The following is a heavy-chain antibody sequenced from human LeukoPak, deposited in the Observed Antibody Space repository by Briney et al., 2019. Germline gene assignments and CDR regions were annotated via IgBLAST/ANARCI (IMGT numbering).Heavy chain of an antibody. J-gene: IGHJ4*02. D-gene: IGHD2-15*01. V-gene: IGHV1-2*02. CDR2: INPTSGAT. CDR3: AGGTPYYFDY. Sequence: ASVNASCKVSGYTFTGYYMHWVRQAPGQVLGWMGWINPTSGATNYAEKFQGRVTMTRDTSTSTAYMELSRLRSDDTAVYYWAGGTPYYFDYWGQGTLVTVSS. CDR1: GYTFTGYY.